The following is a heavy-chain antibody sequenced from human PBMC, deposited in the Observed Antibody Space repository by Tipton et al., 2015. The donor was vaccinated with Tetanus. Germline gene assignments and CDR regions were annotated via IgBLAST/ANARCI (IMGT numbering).Heavy chain of an antibody. D-gene: IGHD1-14*01. Sequence: TLSLTCAVYGGSFSGYYWSWIRQPPGKGLEWIGEINHSGSTNYNPSLKSRVTISVDTSKNQFSLKLSSVTAADTAVYYCASITLRARRSYFDYWGQGTLVTVPS. CDR3: ASITLRARRSYFDY. V-gene: IGHV4-34*01. J-gene: IGHJ4*02. CDR1: GGSFSGYY. CDR2: INHSGST.